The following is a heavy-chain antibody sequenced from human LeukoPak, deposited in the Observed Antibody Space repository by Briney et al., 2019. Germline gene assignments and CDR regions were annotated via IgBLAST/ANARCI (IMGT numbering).Heavy chain of an antibody. CDR2: INHSGST. D-gene: IGHD6-19*01. V-gene: IGHV4-34*01. Sequence: PSETLSLTCAVYGGSFSGYYWSWIRQPPGKGLEWIGEINHSGSTNYNPSLKSRVTISVDTSKNQFSLKLSSVTGADTAVYYCARSGVVAGLDYWGQGTLVTVSS. J-gene: IGHJ4*02. CDR1: GGSFSGYY. CDR3: ARSGVVAGLDY.